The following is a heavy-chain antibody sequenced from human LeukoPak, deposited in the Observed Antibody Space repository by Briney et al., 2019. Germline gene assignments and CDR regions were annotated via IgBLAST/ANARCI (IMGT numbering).Heavy chain of an antibody. Sequence: GASVKVSCKASGYTFTGYYMHWVRQTPGQGLEWMAWINPNSGVTHYAQKFQGRVTMTWDTSISTAYMELSKLRSDDTAVYYCAREWVYDSSGYYFLGYWGQGTLVTVSS. V-gene: IGHV1-2*02. CDR2: INPNSGVT. D-gene: IGHD3-22*01. CDR3: AREWVYDSSGYYFLGY. J-gene: IGHJ4*02. CDR1: GYTFTGYY.